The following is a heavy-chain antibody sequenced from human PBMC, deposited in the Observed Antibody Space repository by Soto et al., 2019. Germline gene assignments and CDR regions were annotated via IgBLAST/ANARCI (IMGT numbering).Heavy chain of an antibody. CDR3: ARGIAAKY. J-gene: IGHJ4*02. CDR2: INHSGST. D-gene: IGHD6-13*01. CDR1: GGSFSGYY. Sequence: SLTCAVYGGSFSGYYWSWIRQPPGKGLEWIGEINHSGSTNYNPSLKSRVTISVDTSKNQFSLKLSSVTAADTAVYYCARGIAAKYWGQGTLVTVSS. V-gene: IGHV4-34*01.